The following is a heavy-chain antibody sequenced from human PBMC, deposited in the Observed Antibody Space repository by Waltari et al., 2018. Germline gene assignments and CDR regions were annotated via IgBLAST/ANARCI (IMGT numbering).Heavy chain of an antibody. V-gene: IGHV3-43D*03. CDR2: ISWEGSTT. CDR3: AKDSRGYSGWVDY. D-gene: IGHD6-19*01. Sequence: EVQLVESGGVVVQHGGSLRLSCAAPGFTFDDYAMHWVRQAPGKGLEWVSLISWEGSTTSYADSVKGRFTISRDNSKNSLYLQMNSLRAEDNALYYCAKDSRGYSGWVDYWGQGTLVTVSS. CDR1: GFTFDDYA. J-gene: IGHJ4*02.